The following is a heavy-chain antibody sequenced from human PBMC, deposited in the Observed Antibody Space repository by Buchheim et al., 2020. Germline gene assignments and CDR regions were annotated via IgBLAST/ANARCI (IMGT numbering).Heavy chain of an antibody. Sequence: VHLVESGGGLVQPGRSLRLSCAAAGFSFRDYAMHWVRQAPGKGLEWVAVISYDGSNKYYADSVKDRFTISRDNSKNTLYLQMNSLRAEDTAVYYCARDPFEYSSSFDGYYFDYWGQGTL. D-gene: IGHD6-6*01. J-gene: IGHJ4*02. CDR1: GFSFRDYA. CDR2: ISYDGSNK. CDR3: ARDPFEYSSSFDGYYFDY. V-gene: IGHV3-30-3*01.